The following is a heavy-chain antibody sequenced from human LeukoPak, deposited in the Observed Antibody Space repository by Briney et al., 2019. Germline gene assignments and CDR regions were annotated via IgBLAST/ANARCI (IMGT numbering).Heavy chain of an antibody. CDR3: ARDPRWLQFLPYAFDI. CDR1: GFTFSSYW. V-gene: IGHV3-74*01. CDR2: INSDGSST. J-gene: IGHJ3*02. D-gene: IGHD5-24*01. Sequence: GGSLRLSCAASGFTFSSYWMHWVRQAPGKGLVWVSRINSDGSSTSYADSVKGRFTISRDNSKNTLYLQMNSLRAEDTAVYYCARDPRWLQFLPYAFDIWGQGTMVTVSS.